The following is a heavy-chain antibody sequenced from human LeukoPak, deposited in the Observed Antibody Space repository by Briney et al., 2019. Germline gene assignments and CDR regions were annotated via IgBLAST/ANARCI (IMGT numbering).Heavy chain of an antibody. CDR2: INHSGST. J-gene: IGHJ3*02. D-gene: IGHD6-19*01. Sequence: SETLSLTCAVYGGSFSGYYWSWIRQPPGKGLEWIGEINHSGSTNYNPSLKSRVTISVDTSKNQFSLKLSSVTAADTAVYYCARAGSIAVPLIWGQGTMVTVSS. CDR3: ARAGSIAVPLI. V-gene: IGHV4-34*01. CDR1: GGSFSGYY.